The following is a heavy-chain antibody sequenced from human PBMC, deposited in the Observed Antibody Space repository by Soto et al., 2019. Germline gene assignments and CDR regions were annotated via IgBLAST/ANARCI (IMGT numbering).Heavy chain of an antibody. CDR2: IKSKTDGGTT. J-gene: IGHJ4*02. D-gene: IGHD6-19*01. CDR3: NSHLYSSGWWGGLYYFDY. V-gene: IGHV3-15*07. Sequence: EVQLVESGGGLVKPGGSLRLSCAASGFTFSNAWRNWVRQAPGKGLEWVGRIKSKTDGGTTDYAAPVKGRFTISRDDSKNTLYLQMNSLKTEDPAVYYCNSHLYSSGWWGGLYYFDYWGQGNLVTVS. CDR1: GFTFSNAW.